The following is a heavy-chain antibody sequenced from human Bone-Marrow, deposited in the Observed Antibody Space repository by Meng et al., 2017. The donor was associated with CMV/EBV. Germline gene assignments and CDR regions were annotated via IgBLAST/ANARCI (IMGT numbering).Heavy chain of an antibody. CDR1: SLSSSNYY. Sequence: SLSSSNYYWGWIRQPPGKGLEWIGSIWNSGTTYYNPSLKSRVTISVDTSKNQFSLKLTSVTAADTAIYYCARDRGCSSASCFSFVYWGQGTLVTVSS. D-gene: IGHD2-2*01. J-gene: IGHJ4*02. CDR2: IWNSGTT. V-gene: IGHV4-39*07. CDR3: ARDRGCSSASCFSFVY.